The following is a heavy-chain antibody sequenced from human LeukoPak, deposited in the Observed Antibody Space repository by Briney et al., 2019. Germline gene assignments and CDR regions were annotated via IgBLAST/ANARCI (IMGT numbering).Heavy chain of an antibody. CDR2: INHRGST. CDR3: TKSSDYSGTYFGI. CDR1: GGSISSYY. J-gene: IGHJ3*02. Sequence: SETLSLTCTVSGGSISSYYWSWIRQPPGKGLEWIGSINHRGSTYYSPSLKSRITISVDTSKNQFSLKMSFVTAADTAVYYCTKSSDYSGTYFGIWGQGTMVTVSS. V-gene: IGHV4-59*04. D-gene: IGHD1-26*01.